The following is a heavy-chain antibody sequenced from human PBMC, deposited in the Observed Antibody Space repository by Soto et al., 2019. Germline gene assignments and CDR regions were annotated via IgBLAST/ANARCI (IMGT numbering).Heavy chain of an antibody. CDR2: ISAFNGNT. J-gene: IGHJ6*03. CDR3: ARDRGVAPPVAGNTHYYYSFDV. V-gene: IGHV1-18*01. Sequence: QDQLLQSGAEVKKPGASVTVSCKASGYSFTNYGITWVRQARGQGLEWMGWISAFNGNTHYAQELQGRVTMTPDASTSTAYMQLRSLRSDDTAVYYCARDRGVAPPVAGNTHYYYSFDVWGKGTTVTVSS. CDR1: GYSFTNYG. D-gene: IGHD6-19*01.